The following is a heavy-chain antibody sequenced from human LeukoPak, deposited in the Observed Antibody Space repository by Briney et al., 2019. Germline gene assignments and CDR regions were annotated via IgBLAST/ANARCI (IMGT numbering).Heavy chain of an antibody. D-gene: IGHD4-17*01. J-gene: IGHJ5*02. CDR3: ARDQGRTVTNAGQDNWFDP. CDR2: INAGNGNT. CDR1: GYTFTSYA. Sequence: GASVKVSCKASGYTFTSYAMHWVRQAPGQRLEWMGWINAGNGNTKYSQKFQGRVTITRDTSASTAYMELSSLRSEDTAVYYCARDQGRTVTNAGQDNWFDPWGQGTLVTVSS. V-gene: IGHV1-3*01.